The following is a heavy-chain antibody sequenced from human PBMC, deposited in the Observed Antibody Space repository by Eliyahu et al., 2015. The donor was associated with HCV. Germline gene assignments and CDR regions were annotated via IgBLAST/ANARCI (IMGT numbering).Heavy chain of an antibody. V-gene: IGHV3-21*01. CDR2: ISSSSSYI. CDR3: ARDQATVTTSFDY. J-gene: IGHJ4*02. D-gene: IGHD4-17*01. CDR1: GFTFSSYS. Sequence: EVQLVESGGGLVKPGGSLRLSCAASGFTFSSYSMNWVRQAPGKGLEWVSSISSSSSYIYYADSVKGRFTISRDNAKNSLYLQMNSLRAEDTAVYYCARDQATVTTSFDYWGQGTLVTVSS.